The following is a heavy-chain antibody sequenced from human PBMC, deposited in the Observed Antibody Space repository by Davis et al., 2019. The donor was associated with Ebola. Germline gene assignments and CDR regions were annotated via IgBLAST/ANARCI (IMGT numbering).Heavy chain of an antibody. D-gene: IGHD4-11*01. V-gene: IGHV4-61*01. CDR1: GGSVSSGSYY. Sequence: GSLRLSCTVSGGSVSSGSYYWSWIRQPPGKGLEWIGYIYYSGSTNYNPSLKSRDTISVDTSKNQFSLKLSSVTAADTAVYYCARVPLAVTTVTKRALGVFDYWGQGTLVTVSS. CDR2: IYYSGST. J-gene: IGHJ4*02. CDR3: ARVPLAVTTVTKRALGVFDY.